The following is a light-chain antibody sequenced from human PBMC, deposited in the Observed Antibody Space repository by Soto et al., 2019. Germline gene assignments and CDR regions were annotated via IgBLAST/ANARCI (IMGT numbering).Light chain of an antibody. CDR3: QQYGSTPYT. V-gene: IGKV3-20*01. J-gene: IGKJ2*01. Sequence: EILLTQSPGTLSLSPGERATLSCRASQSLSSSYLVWYQQKPGQAPRVLIYGASSRATGIPDRFSGSGSGTDFALTISRLEPEDVAVYYCQQYGSTPYTFGQGTKLEIK. CDR2: GAS. CDR1: QSLSSSY.